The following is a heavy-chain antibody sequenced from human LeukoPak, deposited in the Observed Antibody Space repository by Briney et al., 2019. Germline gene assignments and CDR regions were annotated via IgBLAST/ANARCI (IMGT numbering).Heavy chain of an antibody. D-gene: IGHD5/OR15-5a*01. Sequence: SETLSLTCTVSGGSISSYYWSWIRQPPGKGLKWIAYIYNSGNTNYKPSLKSRVTISVDMSKNQFSLKLSSVTAADTAVYYCARAAVSTRSRFDSWGQGTLVTVSS. CDR3: ARAAVSTRSRFDS. J-gene: IGHJ4*02. V-gene: IGHV4-59*01. CDR2: IYNSGNT. CDR1: GGSISSYY.